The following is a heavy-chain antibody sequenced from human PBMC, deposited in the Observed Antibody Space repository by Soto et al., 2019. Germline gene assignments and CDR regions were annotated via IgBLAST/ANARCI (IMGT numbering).Heavy chain of an antibody. V-gene: IGHV3-7*03. CDR3: ARYDANSGYDYDS. D-gene: IGHD5-12*01. CDR2: IKKDGSEQ. CDR1: GFTFSSFW. Sequence: GGSLRLSCAASGFTFSSFWMSWVRQAPGKGLEWVANIKKDGSEQYYVGSVKGRFTISRDNAKNSLYLQMNSPRAEDTAVYYCARYDANSGYDYDSWGQGTLVTVSS. J-gene: IGHJ4*02.